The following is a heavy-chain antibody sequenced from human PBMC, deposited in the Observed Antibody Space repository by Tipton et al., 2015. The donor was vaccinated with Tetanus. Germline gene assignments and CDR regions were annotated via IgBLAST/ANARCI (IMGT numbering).Heavy chain of an antibody. CDR1: GGSISSYY. Sequence: TLSLTCTVSGGSISSYYWSWIRQPPGKGLEWIGSIYYSGSTYYNPSLKSRVTISVDTSKNHFSLKLSSVTAADTAVYYCQCYSSGWPDYFDYWGQGTLVTVSS. CDR2: IYYSGST. CDR3: QCYSSGWPDYFDY. V-gene: IGHV4-59*05. D-gene: IGHD6-19*01. J-gene: IGHJ4*02.